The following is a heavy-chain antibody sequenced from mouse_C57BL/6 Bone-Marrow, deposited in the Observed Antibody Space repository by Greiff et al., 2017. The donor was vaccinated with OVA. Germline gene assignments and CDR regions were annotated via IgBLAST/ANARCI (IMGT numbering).Heavy chain of an antibody. CDR2: IYPGSGNT. CDR3: ARGGLWYPSFAY. J-gene: IGHJ3*01. Sequence: VQLVESGAELVRPGASVKLSCKASGYTFTDYYINWVKQRPGQGLEWIARIYPGSGNTYYNEKFKGKATLTAEKSSSTAYMQLSSLTSEDSAVYFCARGGLWYPSFAYWGQGTLVTVSA. D-gene: IGHD2-1*01. V-gene: IGHV1-76*01. CDR1: GYTFTDYY.